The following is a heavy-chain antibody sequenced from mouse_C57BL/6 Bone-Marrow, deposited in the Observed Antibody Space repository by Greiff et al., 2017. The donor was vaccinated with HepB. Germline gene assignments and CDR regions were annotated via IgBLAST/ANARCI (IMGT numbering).Heavy chain of an antibody. CDR2: IDPETGGT. D-gene: IGHD2-3*01. CDR1: GYTFTDYE. CDR3: TRSDDGYYRYWFAY. Sequence: QVQLKESGAELVRPGASVTLSCKASGYTFTDYEMHWVTQTPVHGLEWIGAIDPETGGTAYNQKFKGKAILTADKSSSTADMERRSLTSEDSAVYYCTRSDDGYYRYWFAYWGQGTLVTVSA. J-gene: IGHJ3*01. V-gene: IGHV1-15*01.